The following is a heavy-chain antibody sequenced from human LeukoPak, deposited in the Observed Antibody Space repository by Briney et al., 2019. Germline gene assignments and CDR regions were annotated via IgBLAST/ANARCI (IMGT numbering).Heavy chain of an antibody. D-gene: IGHD5-18*01. J-gene: IGHJ5*02. Sequence: GGSLRLSCAASGFIFRYSWLHWVRQAPGKGLVWVSRISNDGSSTDYADSVKGRFTISSDNAKNTLYLQMNSLRGEDTAVYYCARGRNTDLQPKNWFDPWGQGILVTVSS. CDR3: ARGRNTDLQPKNWFDP. CDR1: GFIFRYSW. V-gene: IGHV3-74*01. CDR2: ISNDGSST.